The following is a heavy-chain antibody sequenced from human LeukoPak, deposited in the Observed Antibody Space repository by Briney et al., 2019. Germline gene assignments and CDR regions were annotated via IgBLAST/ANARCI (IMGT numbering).Heavy chain of an antibody. CDR3: ARDLSPVVRASPMGY. D-gene: IGHD3-10*01. CDR1: GFSFTSYG. Sequence: GGSLRLSCAASGFSFTSYGMHWVRQAPGKGLEWVALITYDGYYKYYSDSVKGRFTISSDTSKNTLYLQMNSLRAEDTAVYYCARDLSPVVRASPMGYWGQGTLVTVSS. J-gene: IGHJ4*02. CDR2: ITYDGYYK. V-gene: IGHV3-30*03.